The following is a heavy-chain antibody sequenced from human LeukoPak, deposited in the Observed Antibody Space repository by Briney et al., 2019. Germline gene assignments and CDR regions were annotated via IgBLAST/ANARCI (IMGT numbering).Heavy chain of an antibody. V-gene: IGHV3-30*04. CDR3: ARDLDFSTFPQGDY. CDR1: GFTLSAYA. Sequence: GGSLRLSCAPSGFTLSAYAMHWVRQAPGKGLEWVAAMSSDGVSKYYADSVRGRFTVSSDNSKITLFLQMHSLRPEDTAMYYCARDLDFSTFPQGDYWGQGTQVTVSS. D-gene: IGHD2-2*01. J-gene: IGHJ4*02. CDR2: MSSDGVSK.